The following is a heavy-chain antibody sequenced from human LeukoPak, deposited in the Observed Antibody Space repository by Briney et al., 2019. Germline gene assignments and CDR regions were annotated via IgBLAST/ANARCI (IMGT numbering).Heavy chain of an antibody. Sequence: SVQVSCQASGGTFSSYAISWVRQAPGQGLEWMGGIIPIFGTANYAQKFQGRVTITADESTSTAYMELSSLRSEDTAVYYCAREAMGGWYGQKPVNDAFDIWGQGTMVTVSS. D-gene: IGHD6-19*01. CDR3: AREAMGGWYGQKPVNDAFDI. V-gene: IGHV1-69*13. CDR2: IIPIFGTA. J-gene: IGHJ3*02. CDR1: GGTFSSYA.